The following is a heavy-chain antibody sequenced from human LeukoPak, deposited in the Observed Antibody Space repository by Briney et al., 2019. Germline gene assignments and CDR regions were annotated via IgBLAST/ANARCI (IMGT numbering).Heavy chain of an antibody. CDR3: ARGRGSTSSNFDY. Sequence: ASVKVSCKASGYTFTGYYTHWVRQAPRQGLGWMGWINPNNGGTNYAQKFQGRVTMTRDTSISTAYMELSRLTSDDTAVYYCARGRGSTSSNFDYWGQGTLVTVSS. CDR2: INPNNGGT. CDR1: GYTFTGYY. V-gene: IGHV1-2*02. D-gene: IGHD2-2*01. J-gene: IGHJ4*02.